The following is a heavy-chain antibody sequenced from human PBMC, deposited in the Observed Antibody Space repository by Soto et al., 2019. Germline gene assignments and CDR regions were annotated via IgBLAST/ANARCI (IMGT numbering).Heavy chain of an antibody. CDR2: ISYDGSNK. V-gene: IGHV3-30-3*01. Sequence: GGSLRLSCAASGFTFSSYAMHWVRQAPGKGLEWVAVISYDGSNKYYADSVKGRFTISRDNYKNTLYLQMNSRRAEDTAVYYCARAGDSSGWYPLYYWGQGTLVTVSS. CDR3: ARAGDSSGWYPLYY. CDR1: GFTFSSYA. J-gene: IGHJ4*02. D-gene: IGHD6-19*01.